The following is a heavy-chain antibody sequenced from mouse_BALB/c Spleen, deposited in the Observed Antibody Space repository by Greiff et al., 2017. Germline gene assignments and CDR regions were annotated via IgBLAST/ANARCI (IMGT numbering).Heavy chain of an antibody. Sequence: VQLQQSGAELVKPGASVKLSCTASGFNIKDTYMHWVKQRPEQGLEWIGRIDPANGNTKYDPKFQGKATITADTSSNTAYLQLSSLTSEDTAVYYCARYSTGRGLAYWGQGTLVTVSA. J-gene: IGHJ3*01. CDR1: GFNIKDTY. CDR2: IDPANGNT. CDR3: ARYSTGRGLAY. V-gene: IGHV14-3*02. D-gene: IGHD4-1*02.